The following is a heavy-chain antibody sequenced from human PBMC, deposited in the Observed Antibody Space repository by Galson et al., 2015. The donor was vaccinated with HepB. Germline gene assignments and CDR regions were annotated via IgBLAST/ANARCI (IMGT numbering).Heavy chain of an antibody. Sequence: SVKVSCKASGYTFSTYSITWVRQAPGQGLEWMGWISGYNHKTKYAQKLQGRVTMTTDTSTSTAYMELRSLRSEDSAVYYCARPGDPNAFDIWGQGTMVAVSS. J-gene: IGHJ3*02. CDR3: ARPGDPNAFDI. V-gene: IGHV1-18*01. D-gene: IGHD7-27*01. CDR1: GYTFSTYS. CDR2: ISGYNHKT.